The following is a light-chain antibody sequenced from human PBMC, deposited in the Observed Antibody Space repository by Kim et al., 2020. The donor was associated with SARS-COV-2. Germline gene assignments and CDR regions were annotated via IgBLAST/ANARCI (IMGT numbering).Light chain of an antibody. V-gene: IGKV1-33*01. J-gene: IGKJ2*03. CDR1: RDISHY. Sequence: SASVGDRVTITCQSSRDISHYLNWYQQKPGKVPKLLIYDISNLQSGVPSRFSGGRSGTDFSLTISSLQPEDFATYYCQQYDSLPYSFGQGTKLEI. CDR2: DIS. CDR3: QQYDSLPYS.